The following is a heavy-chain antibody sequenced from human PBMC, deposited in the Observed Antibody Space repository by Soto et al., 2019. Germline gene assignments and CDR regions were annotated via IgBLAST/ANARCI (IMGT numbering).Heavy chain of an antibody. Sequence: GGSLRLSCAASGFTFSSYSMNWVRQAPGKGLEWVSSISSSSSYIYYADSVKGRFTISRDNAKNSLYLQMNSLRAEDTAVYYCARVSGSGFPFDYWGQGTQVTVSS. CDR2: ISSSSSYI. J-gene: IGHJ4*02. CDR1: GFTFSSYS. D-gene: IGHD6-19*01. V-gene: IGHV3-21*01. CDR3: ARVSGSGFPFDY.